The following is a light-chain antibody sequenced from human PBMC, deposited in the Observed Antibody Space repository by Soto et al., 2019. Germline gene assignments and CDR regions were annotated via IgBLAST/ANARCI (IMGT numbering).Light chain of an antibody. CDR2: GAS. CDR1: QSVSSN. J-gene: IGKJ3*01. Sequence: ENVLKQSPGTLSLKTGERATLSCRASQSVSSNLAWYQQKPGQAPRLLIYGASTRATGIPARFSGSGSGTEFTLTISSLQSEDFAVYYCQQYNNWSGTFGPG. V-gene: IGKV3-15*01. CDR3: QQYNNWSGT.